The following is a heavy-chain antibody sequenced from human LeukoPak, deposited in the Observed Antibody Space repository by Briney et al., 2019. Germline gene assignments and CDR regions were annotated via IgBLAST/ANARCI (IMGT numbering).Heavy chain of an antibody. CDR3: ARDSYGFDY. Sequence: PGGSLRLSCAASGFTFSTFAMHWVRLSPEKGLEWVSSITGSGPYILYADSVKRRFTISRDNTKNLLYLEMNSLRAEDTAVYYCARDSYGFDYWGQGTLVTVSS. CDR2: ITGSGPYI. D-gene: IGHD4-17*01. V-gene: IGHV3-21*06. J-gene: IGHJ4*02. CDR1: GFTFSTFA.